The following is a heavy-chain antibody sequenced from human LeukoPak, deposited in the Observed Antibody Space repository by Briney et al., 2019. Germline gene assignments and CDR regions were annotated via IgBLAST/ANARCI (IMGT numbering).Heavy chain of an antibody. V-gene: IGHV4-34*01. CDR2: INHSGST. CDR3: ASSLGIVGY. Sequence: PSETLSLTCAVYGGSFSGYYWSWIRQPLGKGLEWIGEINHSGSTNYNPSLKSRVTISVDTSKNQFSLKLSSVTAADTAVYYCASSLGIVGYWGQGTLVTVSS. CDR1: GGSFSGYY. J-gene: IGHJ4*02. D-gene: IGHD2-21*01.